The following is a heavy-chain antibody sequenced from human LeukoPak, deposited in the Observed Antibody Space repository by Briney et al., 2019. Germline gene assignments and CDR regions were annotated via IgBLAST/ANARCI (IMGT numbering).Heavy chain of an antibody. CDR2: INPNSGGT. CDR1: GYTFTGYY. V-gene: IGHV1-2*02. Sequence: GASVKVSCKASGYTFTGYYMHWVRQAPGQGLEWMGWINPNSGGTNYAQKFQGRVTMTRDTSISTAYMELSRLRSDDTAVYYCARREGRITIFGVENWFGPWGQGTLVTVSS. D-gene: IGHD3-3*01. CDR3: ARREGRITIFGVENWFGP. J-gene: IGHJ5*02.